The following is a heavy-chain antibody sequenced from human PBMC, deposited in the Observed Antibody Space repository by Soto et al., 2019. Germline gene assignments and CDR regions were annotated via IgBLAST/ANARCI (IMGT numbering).Heavy chain of an antibody. CDR1: GFTFSSYA. V-gene: IGHV3-23*01. Sequence: GGSLRLSCAASGFTFSSYAMSWVHQAPGKGLEWVSAISGSGGSTYYADSVKGRFTISRDNSKNTLYLQMNSLRAEDTAVYYCAKGVNHIAARHHFDYWGQGTLVTVSS. J-gene: IGHJ4*02. CDR3: AKGVNHIAARHHFDY. D-gene: IGHD6-6*01. CDR2: ISGSGGST.